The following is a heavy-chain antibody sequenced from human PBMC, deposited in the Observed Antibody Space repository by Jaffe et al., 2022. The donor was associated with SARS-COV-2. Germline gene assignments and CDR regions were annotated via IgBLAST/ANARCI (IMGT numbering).Heavy chain of an antibody. J-gene: IGHJ6*02. CDR1: GGSISGFY. V-gene: IGHV4-59*01. CDR2: INYSGST. CDR3: AREASSTSCLDV. D-gene: IGHD2-2*01. Sequence: QVQLQGSGPGLLKPSDTLSLTCTVSGGSISGFYWSWIRQPPGKGLEWIGYINYSGSTNYNPSLKSRVTISVDTSKNQFSLKLSSVTAADTAVYYCAREASSTSCLDVWGQGTTVTVSS.